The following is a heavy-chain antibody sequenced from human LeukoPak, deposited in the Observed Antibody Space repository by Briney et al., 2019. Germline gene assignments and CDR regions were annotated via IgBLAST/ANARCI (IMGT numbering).Heavy chain of an antibody. D-gene: IGHD3-3*01. Sequence: SETLSLTCTVSGGSISSSSYYWGWIRQPPGKGLEWIGSIYYSGSTYYNPSLKSRVTISVDTSKNQFSLKLSSVTAADTAVYYCARQVAPTYYDFWSGQYYFDYWGQGTLVTVSS. V-gene: IGHV4-39*01. CDR1: GGSISSSSYY. CDR3: ARQVAPTYYDFWSGQYYFDY. CDR2: IYYSGST. J-gene: IGHJ4*02.